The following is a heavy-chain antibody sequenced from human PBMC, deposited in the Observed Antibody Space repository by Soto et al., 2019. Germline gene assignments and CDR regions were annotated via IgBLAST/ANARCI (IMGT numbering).Heavy chain of an antibody. J-gene: IGHJ4*02. CDR1: GYTFTSYG. CDR2: ISADNGNT. V-gene: IGHV1-18*01. Sequence: ASVKVSCKASGYTFTSYGISWVRQAPGQGLEWMGWISADNGNTNYAQKLQGRVSMTTDTSTSTAYMELRSLRSDDTAVYYCARGPTISSGYYYTFDDWGQGTLVTVSS. D-gene: IGHD3-22*01. CDR3: ARGPTISSGYYYTFDD.